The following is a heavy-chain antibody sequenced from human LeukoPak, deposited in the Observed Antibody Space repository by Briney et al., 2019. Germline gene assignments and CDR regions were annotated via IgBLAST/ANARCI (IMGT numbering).Heavy chain of an antibody. Sequence: PGGSLRLSCAASGFIFSSYTMIWVRQAPGKGLEWVSSIGSSSTYIYYADSVKGRFTVSRDNAEDSVYLQMNSLRVEDTAVYYCARDVDFSFDYWGQGILVTVSS. CDR2: IGSSSTYI. V-gene: IGHV3-21*01. D-gene: IGHD3/OR15-3a*01. CDR1: GFIFSSYT. CDR3: ARDVDFSFDY. J-gene: IGHJ4*02.